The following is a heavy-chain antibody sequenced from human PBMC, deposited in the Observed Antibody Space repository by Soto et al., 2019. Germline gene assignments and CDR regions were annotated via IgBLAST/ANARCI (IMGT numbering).Heavy chain of an antibody. CDR1: GGTFSSYT. J-gene: IGHJ3*02. CDR3: ARLPYYYGSGNAFDI. D-gene: IGHD3-10*01. V-gene: IGHV1-69*02. Sequence: SVKVSCKASGGTFSSYTISWVRQAPGQGLEWMGRIIPILGIANYAQKFQGRVTITADKSTSTAYMELSSLRSEDTAVYYCARLPYYYGSGNAFDIWGQGTMVTVSS. CDR2: IIPILGIA.